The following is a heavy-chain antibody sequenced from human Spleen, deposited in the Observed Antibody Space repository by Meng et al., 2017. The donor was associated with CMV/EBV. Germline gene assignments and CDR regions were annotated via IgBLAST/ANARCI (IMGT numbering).Heavy chain of an antibody. V-gene: IGHV3-9*01. CDR1: GLTFSNYW. Sequence: SLKISCTVSGLTFSNYWMTWVRQAPGKGLEWVAGISWSGSDIAYADSVKGRFTISRDNAKNSLYPQMSSLRAEDTALYYCAKTLGTVLGDDAFDIWGQGTMVTVSS. J-gene: IGHJ3*02. D-gene: IGHD3-16*01. CDR3: AKTLGTVLGDDAFDI. CDR2: ISWSGSDI.